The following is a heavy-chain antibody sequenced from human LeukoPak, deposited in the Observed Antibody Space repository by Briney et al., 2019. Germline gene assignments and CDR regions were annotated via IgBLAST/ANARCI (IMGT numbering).Heavy chain of an antibody. J-gene: IGHJ4*02. CDR3: ARHPSYDFWSGYYTGFDY. Sequence: KPSETLSLTCTVSGGSISSSSYYWGWIRQPPGKGLEWIGSIYYSGSTYYNPSLKSRVTISVDTSKNQFSLKLSSVTAADTAVYYCARHPSYDFWSGYYTGFDYWGQGTLVTVSS. D-gene: IGHD3-3*01. V-gene: IGHV4-39*01. CDR2: IYYSGST. CDR1: GGSISSSSYY.